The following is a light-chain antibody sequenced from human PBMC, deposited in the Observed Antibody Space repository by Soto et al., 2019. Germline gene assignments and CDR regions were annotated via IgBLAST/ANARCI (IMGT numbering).Light chain of an antibody. V-gene: IGLV1-47*02. J-gene: IGLJ3*02. CDR2: SNH. Sequence: QSVLTQPPSASGTPGQTVTISCSGGRSNIGNNYVYWYQQFPGRAPKLLIYSNHQRPSGVPGRFSGSKSGTSGSLTVSGLRSEDEADYYCAAWDDSLSGQWVFGGGTKLTVL. CDR3: AAWDDSLSGQWV. CDR1: RSNIGNNY.